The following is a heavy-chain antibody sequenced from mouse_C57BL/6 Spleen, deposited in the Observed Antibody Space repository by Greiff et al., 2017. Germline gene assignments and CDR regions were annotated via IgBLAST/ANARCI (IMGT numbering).Heavy chain of an antibody. CDR1: GFSFNTYA. D-gene: IGHD1-1*02. Sequence: EVKLEESGGGLVQPKGSLKLSCAASGFSFNTYAMNWVRQAPGKGLEWVARIRSKSNNYATYYADSVKDRFTISRDDSESMLYLQMNNLKTEDTAMYYCWLWGLEYYAMDYWGQGTSGTVSS. J-gene: IGHJ4*01. CDR3: WLWGLEYYAMDY. V-gene: IGHV10-1*01. CDR2: IRSKSNNYAT.